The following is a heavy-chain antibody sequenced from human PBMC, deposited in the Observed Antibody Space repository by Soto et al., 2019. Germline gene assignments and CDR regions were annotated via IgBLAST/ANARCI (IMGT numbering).Heavy chain of an antibody. V-gene: IGHV1-2*02. CDR1: GYTFSDYY. D-gene: IGHD5-18*01. J-gene: IGHJ4*02. CDR3: ARGPRIQLWFPNVY. Sequence: GASVKVSCKASGYTFSDYYLHWLRQAPGQGLEWMGWISPKSGGTHYAPKFEGRVTLTTDTSISTAFMELSRLTSDDTAVYYCARGPRIQLWFPNVYWGQGTLVTVSS. CDR2: ISPKSGGT.